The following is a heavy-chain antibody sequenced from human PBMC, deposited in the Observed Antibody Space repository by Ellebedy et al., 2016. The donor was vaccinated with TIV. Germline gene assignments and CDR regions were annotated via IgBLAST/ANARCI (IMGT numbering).Heavy chain of an antibody. CDR1: GFTVSSDY. CDR3: ARVRATVIDY. CDR2: ICSGGST. D-gene: IGHD4-17*01. V-gene: IGHV3-53*04. Sequence: GESLKISCAASGFTVSSDYMSWVRQAPGKGLEWVSVICSGGSTYYADSVKGRFTISRHNSKNTLYLQINSLRAEDTAVYYCARVRATVIDYWGQGTLVTVSS. J-gene: IGHJ4*02.